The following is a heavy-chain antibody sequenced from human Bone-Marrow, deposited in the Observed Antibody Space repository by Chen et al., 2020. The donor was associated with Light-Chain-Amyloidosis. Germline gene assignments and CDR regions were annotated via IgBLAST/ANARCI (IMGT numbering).Heavy chain of an antibody. J-gene: IGHJ4*02. Sequence: EVQLEQSGPEVKKPGESLKISCKGSGYTFPNYWIGWVRQMPGKGLEWMGVIYPDDSDARYSPSFVGQVTISADKSITTAYLQWRNLKASDTAMYYCARRRDGYNFDYWGQGTLVTVSS. CDR1: GYTFPNYW. CDR3: ARRRDGYNFDY. V-gene: IGHV5-51*01. CDR2: IYPDDSDA. D-gene: IGHD5-12*01.